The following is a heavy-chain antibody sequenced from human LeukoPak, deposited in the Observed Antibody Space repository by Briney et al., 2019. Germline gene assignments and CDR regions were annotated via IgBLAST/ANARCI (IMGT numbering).Heavy chain of an antibody. Sequence: GASVKVSCKASGYTFTGYYMHRVRQAPGQGLEWMGRINPNSGGTNYAQKFQGRVTMTRDTSISTAYMEMSRLRSDDTAVYYCAREHDYGDSRGYWGQGTLVTVSS. CDR1: GYTFTGYY. D-gene: IGHD4-17*01. CDR3: AREHDYGDSRGY. CDR2: INPNSGGT. J-gene: IGHJ4*02. V-gene: IGHV1-2*06.